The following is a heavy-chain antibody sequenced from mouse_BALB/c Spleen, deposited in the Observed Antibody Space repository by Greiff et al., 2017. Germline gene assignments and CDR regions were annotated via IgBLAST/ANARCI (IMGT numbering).Heavy chain of an antibody. J-gene: IGHJ4*01. D-gene: IGHD1-1*01. V-gene: IGHV1-54*01. CDR1: GYAFTNYL. CDR2: INPGSGGT. Sequence: QVQLQQSGAELVRPGTSVKVSCKASGYAFTNYLIEWVKQRPGQGLEWIGVINPGSGGTNYNEKFKGKATLTADKSSSTAYMQLSSLTSDDSAVYVCARPDYYGPYAIDYWGQGTSVTVSS. CDR3: ARPDYYGPYAIDY.